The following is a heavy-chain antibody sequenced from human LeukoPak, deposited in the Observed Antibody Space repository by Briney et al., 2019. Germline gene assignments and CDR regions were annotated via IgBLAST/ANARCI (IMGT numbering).Heavy chain of an antibody. CDR3: AGASGSYSYYFDY. CDR2: ISSNGGGT. D-gene: IGHD3-10*01. V-gene: IGHV3-64*01. Sequence: GGSLRLSCAASGFTFSSYAMYWVRQAPGKGLEYVSAISSNGGGTYYGSSVKGRFTISRDNSKNTLYLQMNSLRAEDTAVYFCAGASGSYSYYFDYWGQGTLVTVSS. J-gene: IGHJ4*02. CDR1: GFTFSSYA.